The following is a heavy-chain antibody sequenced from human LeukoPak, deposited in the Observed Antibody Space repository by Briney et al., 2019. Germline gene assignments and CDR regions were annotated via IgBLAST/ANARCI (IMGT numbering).Heavy chain of an antibody. Sequence: GGSLRLSCAASGFTFSSYGMNWVRQAPGKGLEWVANIKQDGSEKYYVDSVKGRFTISRDNAKNSLYLQMNSLRAEDTAVYYCAREEGYCSSTSCYLDFDYWGQGTLVTVSS. CDR3: AREEGYCSSTSCYLDFDY. V-gene: IGHV3-7*01. D-gene: IGHD2-2*01. CDR1: GFTFSSYG. J-gene: IGHJ4*02. CDR2: IKQDGSEK.